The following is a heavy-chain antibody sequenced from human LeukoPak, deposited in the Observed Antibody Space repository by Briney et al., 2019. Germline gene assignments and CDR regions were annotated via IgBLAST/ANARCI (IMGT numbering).Heavy chain of an antibody. Sequence: GGSLRLSCAASGFTFRSYGMHWVRRAPGKGLVWVSRISSDGTSTTYADSVKGRFTISRDNAKNTLYLQLDSLRAEDTAIYYCASPGWSDALDMWGQGTRVTVSS. CDR2: ISSDGTST. CDR1: GFTFRSYG. J-gene: IGHJ3*02. V-gene: IGHV3-74*01. CDR3: ASPGWSDALDM. D-gene: IGHD2-15*01.